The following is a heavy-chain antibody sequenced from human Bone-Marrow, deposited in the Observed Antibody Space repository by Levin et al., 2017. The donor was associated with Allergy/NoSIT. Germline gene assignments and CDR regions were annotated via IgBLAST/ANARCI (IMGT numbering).Heavy chain of an antibody. V-gene: IGHV3-33*01. D-gene: IGHD2-2*02. CDR3: ARAGYCSSTSCYSFDY. Sequence: AGGSLRLSCAASGFTFSSYGMHWVRQAPGKGLEWVAVIWYDGSNKYYADSVKGRFTISRDNSKNTLYLQMNSLRAEDTAVYYCARAGYCSSTSCYSFDYWGQGTLVTVSS. J-gene: IGHJ4*02. CDR2: IWYDGSNK. CDR1: GFTFSSYG.